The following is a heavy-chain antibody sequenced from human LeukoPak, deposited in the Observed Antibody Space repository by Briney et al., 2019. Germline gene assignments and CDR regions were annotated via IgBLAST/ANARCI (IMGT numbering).Heavy chain of an antibody. Sequence: GGSLRLSCAAAGITFSSYWMSWVRQAPGKGLEWVANIKQDGSEKYYVDSVKGRFTISRDNAKNSLYLQMNSLRAEDTAVYYCARDLSTFLEGGRHYYYYGMDVWGQGTTVTVSS. CDR3: ARDLSTFLEGGRHYYYYGMDV. J-gene: IGHJ6*02. CDR1: GITFSSYW. V-gene: IGHV3-7*01. D-gene: IGHD3-3*01. CDR2: IKQDGSEK.